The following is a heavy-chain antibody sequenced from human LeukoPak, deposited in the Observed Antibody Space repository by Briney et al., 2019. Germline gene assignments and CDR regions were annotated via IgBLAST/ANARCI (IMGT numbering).Heavy chain of an antibody. V-gene: IGHV4-59*01. CDR1: GGSMNNYY. Sequence: PSETLSLTCTVSGGSMNNYYWTWIREPPGKGLECIGYVYYTGSTYYNPSLKSRATISVDTSRNQFSLKLKSVTAADTAVYYYARDSSTVTTRHFDYWGQGALVTVSS. J-gene: IGHJ4*02. CDR3: ARDSSTVTTRHFDY. D-gene: IGHD4-17*01. CDR2: VYYTGST.